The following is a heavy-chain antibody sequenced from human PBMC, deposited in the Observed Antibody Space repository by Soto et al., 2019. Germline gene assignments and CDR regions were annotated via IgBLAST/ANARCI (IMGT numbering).Heavy chain of an antibody. Sequence: QVQLVESGGGVVQPGRSLRLSCAASGFTFSSYGMHWVRQAPGKGLEWVAVISYDGSNKYYADSVKGRFTISRDNSKNTLYLQMNSLRAEDTAVYYCAKAPDDYGDYVDYWGQGTLVTVSS. D-gene: IGHD4-17*01. CDR2: ISYDGSNK. CDR3: AKAPDDYGDYVDY. J-gene: IGHJ4*02. V-gene: IGHV3-30*18. CDR1: GFTFSSYG.